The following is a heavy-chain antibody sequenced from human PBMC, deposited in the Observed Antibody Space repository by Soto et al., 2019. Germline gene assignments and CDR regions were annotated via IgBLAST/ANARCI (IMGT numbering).Heavy chain of an antibody. CDR2: SIGSCGST. Sequence: LRRSCSPSGSSFSSYAMSCGRQSAGDSLALISASIGSCGSTYYADSVKCRFIICRDNSTNTLYLQMNSLRAEDTPVYPLAKGVGMDYYQRSGYNDAFGIWGYGTMATVS. CDR1: GSSFSSYA. CDR3: AKGVGMDYYQRSGYNDAFGI. D-gene: IGHD3-22*01. J-gene: IGHJ3*02. V-gene: IGHV3-23*01.